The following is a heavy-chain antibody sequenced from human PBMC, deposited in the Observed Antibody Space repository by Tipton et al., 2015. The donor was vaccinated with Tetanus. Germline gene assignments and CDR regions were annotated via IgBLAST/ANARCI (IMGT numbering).Heavy chain of an antibody. J-gene: IGHJ4*02. CDR1: GDSISSGDFY. D-gene: IGHD3-22*01. CDR2: IYFTGTT. Sequence: TLSLTCTVSGDSISSGDFYWSWIRQHPGKGLEWIGYIYFTGTTYYNPSLESRLTISIDTSKNQFSLELTSVTAADTAVYYCARDSYYSSRWSFADYWGQGTQVTVSS. V-gene: IGHV4-31*03. CDR3: ARDSYYSSRWSFADY.